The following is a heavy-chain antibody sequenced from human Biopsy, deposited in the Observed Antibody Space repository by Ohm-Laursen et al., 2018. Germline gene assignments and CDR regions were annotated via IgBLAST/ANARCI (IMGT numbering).Heavy chain of an antibody. J-gene: IGHJ4*02. CDR1: GGSINSGGHF. D-gene: IGHD3-16*02. V-gene: IGHV4-31*01. CDR3: TRVRTFGGVIGGYYFDS. CDR2: IYDNGDT. Sequence: SQTLSLTCRVSGGSINSGGHFWGWVRQSPGKGLEWIGYIYDNGDTYYNPSLMSLVSISADTSKNQVSLRLNSVTAADTAVYYCTRVRTFGGVIGGYYFDSWGRGILVTVSS.